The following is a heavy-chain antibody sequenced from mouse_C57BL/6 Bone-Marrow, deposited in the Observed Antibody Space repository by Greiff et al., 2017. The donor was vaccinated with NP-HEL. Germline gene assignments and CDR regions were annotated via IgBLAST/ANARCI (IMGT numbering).Heavy chain of an antibody. CDR3: ARDYYGSPFAY. CDR2: ISSGSSTL. V-gene: IGHV5-17*01. Sequence: EVPGVASGGGLVKPGGSLKLSCAASGFTFSDYGMHWVRQAPKPGLEWVAYISSGSSTLYYADTVKGRFTISRDNAKNTLFLQMTSLRSEDTAMYYCARDYYGSPFAYWGQGTLVTVSA. CDR1: GFTFSDYG. D-gene: IGHD1-1*01. J-gene: IGHJ3*01.